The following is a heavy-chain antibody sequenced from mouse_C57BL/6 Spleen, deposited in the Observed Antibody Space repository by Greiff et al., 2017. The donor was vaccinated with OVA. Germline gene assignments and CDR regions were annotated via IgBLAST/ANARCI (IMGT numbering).Heavy chain of an antibody. V-gene: IGHV1-69*01. CDR1: GYTFTSYW. Sequence: QVQLKQPGAELVMPGASVKLSCKASGYTFTSYWMHWVKQRPGQGLEWIGEIDPSDSYTNYNQKFKGKSTLTVDKSSSTAYMQLSSLTSEDSAVYYCAREEPLYYFDYWGQGTTLTVSS. CDR2: IDPSDSYT. J-gene: IGHJ2*01. CDR3: AREEPLYYFDY.